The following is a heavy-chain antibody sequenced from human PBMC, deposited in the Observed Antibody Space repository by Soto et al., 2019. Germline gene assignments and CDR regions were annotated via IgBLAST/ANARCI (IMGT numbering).Heavy chain of an antibody. CDR3: ARRSLDWNYAPMGFGWFDP. CDR2: IYYSGST. V-gene: IGHV4-39*01. J-gene: IGHJ5*02. D-gene: IGHD1-7*01. Sequence: SETLSLTCTVSGGSISSSSYYWGWIRQPPGKGLEWIGSIYYSGSTYYNPSLKSRVTISVDTSKNQFSLKLSSVTAADTAVYYCARRSLDWNYAPMGFGWFDPWGQGTLVTVSS. CDR1: GGSISSSSYY.